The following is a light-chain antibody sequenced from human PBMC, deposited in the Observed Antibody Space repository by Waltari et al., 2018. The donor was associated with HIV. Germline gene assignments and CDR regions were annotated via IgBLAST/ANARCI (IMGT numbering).Light chain of an antibody. Sequence: QSALTQPPSASGSPGQSVTISCTGTSSDIGDSDYVSSYQQNPGKATKLIISEVNKRASGVPVRFSGFKSGNTASLTVSGLQDEDEADYYCSSDVPTKDFCVLFGGGTKLTVL. CDR3: SSDVPTKDFCVL. J-gene: IGLJ2*01. CDR2: EVN. V-gene: IGLV2-8*01. CDR1: SSDIGDSDY.